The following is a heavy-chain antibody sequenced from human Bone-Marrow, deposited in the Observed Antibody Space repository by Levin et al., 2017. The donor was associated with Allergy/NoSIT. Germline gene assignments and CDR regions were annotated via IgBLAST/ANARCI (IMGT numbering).Heavy chain of an antibody. CDR3: ARGGLGYCSGGSCYAWSALCY. J-gene: IGHJ4*02. CDR2: IKQDGSEK. D-gene: IGHD2-15*01. V-gene: IGHV3-7*04. CDR1: GFTFSSYW. Sequence: GGSLRLSCAASGFTFSSYWMSWVRQAPGKGLEWVANIKQDGSEKYYVDSVKGRFTISRDNAKNSLYLQMNSLRAEDTAVYYCARGGLGYCSGGSCYAWSALCYWGQGTLVTVSS.